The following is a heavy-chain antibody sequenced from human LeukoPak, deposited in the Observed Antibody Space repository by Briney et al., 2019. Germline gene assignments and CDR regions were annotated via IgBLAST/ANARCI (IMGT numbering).Heavy chain of an antibody. D-gene: IGHD1-26*01. CDR3: VRQDSGNYYKKYDY. CDR2: IGNGGSTI. Sequence: GGSLRLSCAAPGFTFSGYEMNWVRQAPGKGLEWVSYIGNGGSTIFYADSVKGRFTISRDNAKNSLYLQMNSLRAEDTAVYFCVRQDSGNYYKKYDYWGQGTLVTVPS. V-gene: IGHV3-48*03. J-gene: IGHJ4*02. CDR1: GFTFSGYE.